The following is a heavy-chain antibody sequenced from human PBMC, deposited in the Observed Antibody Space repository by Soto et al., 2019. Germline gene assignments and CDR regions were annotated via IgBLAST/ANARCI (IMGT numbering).Heavy chain of an antibody. CDR2: ISASGGAT. CDR1: GFTFTNYA. Sequence: EVQLLESGGGLVQPVGSLRVFCAASGFTFTNYAMTWVRQAPGKGLQWVSGISASGGATYYADSVKGRFSISRDNSKDTLYLQLNSLRAEDTAVYYCAKGGIAAPGTYYYGMDVWGQGTTVTVSS. D-gene: IGHD6-13*01. CDR3: AKGGIAAPGTYYYGMDV. J-gene: IGHJ6*02. V-gene: IGHV3-23*01.